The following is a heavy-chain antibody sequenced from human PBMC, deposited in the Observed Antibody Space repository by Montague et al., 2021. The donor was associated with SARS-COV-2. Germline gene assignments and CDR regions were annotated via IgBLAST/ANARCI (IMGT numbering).Heavy chain of an antibody. V-gene: IGHV4-31*03. Sequence: TLSLTCTVSGGSISSGDYYWSWIRQHPGKGLEWIGYIYYSGSTYYNPSLKSRVTISVDTSKNQFSLKLSSVTAAATAVYYCARGGSYSSGWYGVDYYHGMDDWGQGTTVTVSS. D-gene: IGHD6-19*01. CDR3: ARGGSYSSGWYGVDYYHGMDD. CDR1: GGSISSGDYY. J-gene: IGHJ6*02. CDR2: IYYSGST.